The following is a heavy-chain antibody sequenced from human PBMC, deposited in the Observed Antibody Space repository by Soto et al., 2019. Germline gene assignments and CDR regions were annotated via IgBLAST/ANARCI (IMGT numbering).Heavy chain of an antibody. CDR2: ISYDGSNK. CDR1: GFTFTDYG. J-gene: IGHJ4*02. CDR3: AKDTYYHDSSGYYVFDY. Sequence: QVQLVESGGGVVQPGRSLRLSCADSGFTFTDYGMHWVLQAPGKGLEWVAVISYDGSNKNYADSVKGRFTISRDNSKNTLYLQMNSLRAEDTAVYYCAKDTYYHDSSGYYVFDYWRQGTLVTVSS. D-gene: IGHD3-22*01. V-gene: IGHV3-30*18.